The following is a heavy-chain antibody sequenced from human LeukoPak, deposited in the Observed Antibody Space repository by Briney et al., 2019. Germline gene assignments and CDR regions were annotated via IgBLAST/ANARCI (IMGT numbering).Heavy chain of an antibody. CDR2: INHSGST. Sequence: SETLSLTCAVYGGSFSGYYWSWIRQPPGKGLEWIGEINHSGSTNYNPSLKSRVTISVDRSKNQFSLKLSSVTAADTAVYYCARAKSGTYYYDSSGYYEGYYFDYWGQGTLVTVSS. V-gene: IGHV4-34*01. CDR1: GGSFSGYY. J-gene: IGHJ4*02. CDR3: ARAKSGTYYYDSSGYYEGYYFDY. D-gene: IGHD3-22*01.